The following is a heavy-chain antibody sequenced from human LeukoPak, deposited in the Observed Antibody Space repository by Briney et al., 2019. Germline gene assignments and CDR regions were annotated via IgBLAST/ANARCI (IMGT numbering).Heavy chain of an antibody. Sequence: GGSLRLSCAASGFTFSSYAMSWVRQAPGKGLEWVSGISGNSHSTNSADSVKGRFTISRDNSKNTLYLQMKSLRAEDTAVYYCAKAYYDILTGYQYFDYWGQGTLVTVSS. CDR3: AKAYYDILTGYQYFDY. J-gene: IGHJ4*02. V-gene: IGHV3-23*01. D-gene: IGHD3-9*01. CDR1: GFTFSSYA. CDR2: ISGNSHST.